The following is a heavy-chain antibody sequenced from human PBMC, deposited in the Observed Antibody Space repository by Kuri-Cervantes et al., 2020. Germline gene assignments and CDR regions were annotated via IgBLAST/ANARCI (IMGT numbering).Heavy chain of an antibody. V-gene: IGHV4-59*01. J-gene: IGHJ4*02. CDR3: ARVRRPSQFDY. D-gene: IGHD2-2*01. Sequence: GSLRLSCTVSGGSISTYYWSWIRQPPGKGLEWIGYIYYSGGTNYNPSLKSRVTISVDTSKNQFSLRLTSVTAADTAVYYRARVRRPSQFDYWGQGTLVTVSS. CDR2: IYYSGGT. CDR1: GGSISTYY.